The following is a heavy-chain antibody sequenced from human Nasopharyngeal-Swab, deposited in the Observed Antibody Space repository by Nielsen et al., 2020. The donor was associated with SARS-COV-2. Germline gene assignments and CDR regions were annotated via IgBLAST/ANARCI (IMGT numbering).Heavy chain of an antibody. CDR1: GFTFDDFG. CDR2: INWNGGSR. D-gene: IGHD3-22*01. V-gene: IGHV3-20*01. Sequence: GGSLRLSCAASGFTFDDFGMNWVRQAPGKGLEWVSGINWNGGSRAYADSVKGRFTISRDNSKKSLYLQMNSLRAEDTAFYHCVRGDYYNSAAFDIWGQGTMVNVSS. J-gene: IGHJ3*02. CDR3: VRGDYYNSAAFDI.